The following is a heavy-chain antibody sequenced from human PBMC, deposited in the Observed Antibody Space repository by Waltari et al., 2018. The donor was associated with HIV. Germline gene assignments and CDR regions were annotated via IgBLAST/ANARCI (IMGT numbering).Heavy chain of an antibody. V-gene: IGHV3-23*01. CDR2: ITSRGCRT. CDR1: GLNFATSG. D-gene: IGHD6-19*01. CDR3: ATCNIGSGWYLKSPIRI. J-gene: IGHJ4*02. Sequence: VQMLESGGDLVQPGGSLRLSCAVSGLNFATSGLGWVRQATGKGVEWVSAITSRGCRTYYAESLKGRFIISRDNSKKTVTLQLNNLRLGDTAMYYCATCNIGSGWYLKSPIRIWGQGTLVTVS.